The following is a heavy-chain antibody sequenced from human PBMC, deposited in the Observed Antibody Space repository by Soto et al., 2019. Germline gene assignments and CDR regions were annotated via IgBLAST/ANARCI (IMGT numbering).Heavy chain of an antibody. Sequence: SETLSLTCAVYGGSFSGYYWSWIRQPPGKGLEWIGEINHSGSTNYNPSLKSRVTISVDTSKNQFSLKLSSVTAADTAVYYCARVYGRNFDYWGQGTLVTVSS. D-gene: IGHD3-10*01. CDR1: GGSFSGYY. V-gene: IGHV4-34*01. CDR3: ARVYGRNFDY. J-gene: IGHJ4*02. CDR2: INHSGST.